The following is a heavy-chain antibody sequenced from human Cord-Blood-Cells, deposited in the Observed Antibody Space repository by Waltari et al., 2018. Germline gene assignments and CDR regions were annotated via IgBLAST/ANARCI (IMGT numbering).Heavy chain of an antibody. J-gene: IGHJ4*02. D-gene: IGHD3-3*01. CDR1: GGPISSYY. CDR2: IYYSGST. Sequence: QVQLQESGPGLVKPSETLSLTCTVPGGPISSYYGTWIRPPPGKVLEWIGYIYYSGSTNYNPSLKSRVTISVDTSKNQFSLKLSSVTAADTAVYYCTRYDFWSGYYDYWGQGTLVTVSS. CDR3: TRYDFWSGYYDY. V-gene: IGHV4-59*01.